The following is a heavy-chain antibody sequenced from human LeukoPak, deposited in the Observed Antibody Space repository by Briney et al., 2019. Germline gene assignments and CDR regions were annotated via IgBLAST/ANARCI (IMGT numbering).Heavy chain of an antibody. CDR3: ATPIRVPTGYFDY. D-gene: IGHD3-9*01. V-gene: IGHV3-23*01. J-gene: IGHJ4*02. CDR1: GFPFSSYA. CDR2: ISGSGGST. Sequence: GGSLRLSCAASGFPFSSYAMSWVCQAPGKGLEWVSGISGSGGSTYYADSVKGRFTISRDNSKNTLYLQMNSLRADDTAVYYCATPIRVPTGYFDYWGQGTLVTVSS.